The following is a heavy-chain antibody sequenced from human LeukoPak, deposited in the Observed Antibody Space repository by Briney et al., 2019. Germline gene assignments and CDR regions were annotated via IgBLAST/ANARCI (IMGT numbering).Heavy chain of an antibody. V-gene: IGHV4-59*08. CDR1: GGSIRSHY. CDR2: IYYSGST. J-gene: IGHJ4*01. Sequence: TLSLTCTVSGGSIRSHYWRWIRQPPGKGLEWIGYIYYSGSTNSKPSLKSRVTISVDTSKNQLSLMLSSVTAADTSVYYCARHRIAARPFDYWGHGTLVTVSS. CDR3: ARHRIAARPFDY. D-gene: IGHD6-6*01.